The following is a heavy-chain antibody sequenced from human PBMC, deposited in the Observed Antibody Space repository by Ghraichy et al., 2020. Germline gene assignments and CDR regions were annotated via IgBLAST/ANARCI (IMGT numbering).Heavy chain of an antibody. V-gene: IGHV3-7*01. CDR2: IKQDGSEK. CDR3: ARDQRGGSSWWDY. CDR1: GFTFSSYW. J-gene: IGHJ4*02. D-gene: IGHD6-13*01. Sequence: GGSLRLSCAASGFTFSSYWMSWVRQAPGKGLEWVANIKQDGSEKYYVDSVKGRFTISRDNAKNSLYLQMNSLRAEDTAVYYCARDQRGGSSWWDYWGQGTLVTVSS.